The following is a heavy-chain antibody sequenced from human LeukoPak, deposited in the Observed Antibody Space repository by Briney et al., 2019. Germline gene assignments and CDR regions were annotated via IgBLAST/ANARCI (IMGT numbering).Heavy chain of an antibody. CDR1: GFTFSSYG. V-gene: IGHV3-30*18. D-gene: IGHD2-2*01. CDR2: ISYDGSNK. Sequence: GGSLRLSCAASGFTFSSYGMHWVRQAPGKGLEWVAVISYDGSNKYYADSVKGRFTISRDNSKNTLYLQMNSLRAEDTAVYYCAKDGRVSAAIIAYNWFDPWGQGTLVTVSS. CDR3: AKDGRVSAAIIAYNWFDP. J-gene: IGHJ5*02.